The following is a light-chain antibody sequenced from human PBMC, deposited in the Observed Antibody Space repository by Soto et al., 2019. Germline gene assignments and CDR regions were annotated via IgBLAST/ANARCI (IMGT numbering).Light chain of an antibody. CDR1: SSDVGSYKL. V-gene: IGLV2-23*02. CDR2: EVS. J-gene: IGLJ7*01. Sequence: QCALTQPASVSGSPGQSSTISCTGTSSDVGSYKLVSWYQQHPGKAPKLMISEVSKRPSGISDRFSGSKSGSTASLTISGLQAEDEADYYCCSYAGTSTHTVFGGGTQLTVL. CDR3: CSYAGTSTHTV.